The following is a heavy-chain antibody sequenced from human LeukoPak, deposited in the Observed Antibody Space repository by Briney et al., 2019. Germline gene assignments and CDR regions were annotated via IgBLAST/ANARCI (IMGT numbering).Heavy chain of an antibody. CDR3: ARAKDEEYQLPFDY. J-gene: IGHJ4*02. CDR2: ISSGSSYI. D-gene: IGHD2-2*01. CDR1: GFTFSSYS. Sequence: GGSLRLSCAASGFTFSSYSMNWVRQAPGKGLEWVSSISSGSSYIYYADSVKGRFTISRDNAKNSLYLQMNSLRAEDTAVYYCARAKDEEYQLPFDYWGQGTLVTVSS. V-gene: IGHV3-21*01.